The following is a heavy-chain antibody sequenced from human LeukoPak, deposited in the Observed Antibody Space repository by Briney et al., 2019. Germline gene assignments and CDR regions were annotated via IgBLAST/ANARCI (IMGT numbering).Heavy chain of an antibody. V-gene: IGHV1-24*01. CDR3: ATAGPRLEWIQFPYYFDY. Sequence: ASVKVSCKVSGYTLTELSMHWVRQAPGKGLEWMGGFDPEDGETIYAQKFQGRVTMTEDTSTDTAYMELSSLRSEDTAVYYCATAGPRLEWIQFPYYFDYWGQGTLVTVSS. CDR2: FDPEDGET. J-gene: IGHJ4*02. D-gene: IGHD5-18*01. CDR1: GYTLTELS.